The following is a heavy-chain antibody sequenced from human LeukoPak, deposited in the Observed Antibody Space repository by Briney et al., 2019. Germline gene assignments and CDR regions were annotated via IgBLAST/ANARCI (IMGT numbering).Heavy chain of an antibody. CDR3: ARDDDVYGIDY. V-gene: IGHV3-74*01. Sequence: PGGSLRLSCVVSGFTFSGNWMHWVRQGPGKGLMCVARIKKDGTYRDYADSVKGRFTISRDNAKNTLFLQMDSLRDEDTAVYYCARDDDVYGIDYWGQETLVTVSS. CDR1: GFTFSGNW. CDR2: IKKDGTYR. D-gene: IGHD3-16*01. J-gene: IGHJ4*02.